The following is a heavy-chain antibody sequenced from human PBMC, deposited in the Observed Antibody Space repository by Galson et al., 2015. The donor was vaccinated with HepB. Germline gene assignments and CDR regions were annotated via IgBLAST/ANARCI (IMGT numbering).Heavy chain of an antibody. CDR3: ARGFSLPS. J-gene: IGHJ5*02. CDR1: GDSVSNEDTV. CDR2: TYCRSTKWYF. V-gene: IGHV6-1*01. Sequence: CAISGDSVSNEDTVWNWIRQSPSRGLEWLGRTYCRSTKWYFDYAVSVKNRITVTPDTSKNQFSLQLTSVTPEDTATYYCARGFSLPSWGQGTLDAVAS.